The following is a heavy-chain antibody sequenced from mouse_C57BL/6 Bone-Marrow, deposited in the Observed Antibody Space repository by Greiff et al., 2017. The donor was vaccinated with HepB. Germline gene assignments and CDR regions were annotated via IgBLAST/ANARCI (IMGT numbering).Heavy chain of an antibody. CDR2: INPSSGYT. V-gene: IGHV1-4*01. CDR3: APPTRWYYAMDY. J-gene: IGHJ4*01. D-gene: IGHD2-10*01. Sequence: QVQLKQSGAELARPGASVKMSCKASGYTFTSYTMHWVKQRPGQGLEWIGYINPSSGYTKYNQKFKDKATLTADKSSSTAYMQLSSLTSEDSAVYYCAPPTRWYYAMDYWGQGTSVTVSS. CDR1: GYTFTSYT.